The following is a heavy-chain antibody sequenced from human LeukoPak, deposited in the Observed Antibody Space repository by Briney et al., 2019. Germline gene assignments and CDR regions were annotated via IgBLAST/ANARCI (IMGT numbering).Heavy chain of an antibody. CDR2: INHSGST. D-gene: IGHD2-15*01. CDR1: GGSFSGYY. CDR3: AREPGGCSGGSCYSSYYYYYYYMDV. J-gene: IGHJ6*03. V-gene: IGHV4-34*01. Sequence: SETLSLTCAVYGGSFSGYYWSWIRQPPGKGLEWIGEINHSGSTNYNPSLKSRVTISVDTSKNQFSLKLSSVTAADTAVYYCAREPGGCSGGSCYSSYYYYYYYMDVWGKGTTVTVSS.